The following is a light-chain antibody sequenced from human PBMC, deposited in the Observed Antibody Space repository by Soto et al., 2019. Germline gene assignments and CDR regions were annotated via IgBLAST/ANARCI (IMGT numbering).Light chain of an antibody. CDR2: DAS. CDR3: QLRYNWPPALT. V-gene: IGKV3-11*01. CDR1: RSVSSY. Sequence: VLTQSPATLSLSPGERATLSCRASRSVSSYLAWYQQTPGQAPRLLISDASNRATGIPARFSGSGSGTDFTLTISSLEPADFAVYYCQLRYNWPPALTFGGGTKVEI. J-gene: IGKJ4*01.